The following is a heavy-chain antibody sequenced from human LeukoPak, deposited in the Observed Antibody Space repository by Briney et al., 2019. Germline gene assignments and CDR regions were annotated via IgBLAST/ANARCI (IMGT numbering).Heavy chain of an antibody. CDR3: ARHYCNGGSCYGVFDY. D-gene: IGHD2-15*01. J-gene: IGHJ4*02. CDR1: GYSFTSYG. Sequence: ASVKVSCKASGYSFTSYGISWVRQAPGQGLEWMGWISTYNGNTNYAQKLQGRVTMTTDTSTSTAYMELRSLRSDDTAVYYCARHYCNGGSCYGVFDYWGQGTLVTVSS. CDR2: ISTYNGNT. V-gene: IGHV1-18*01.